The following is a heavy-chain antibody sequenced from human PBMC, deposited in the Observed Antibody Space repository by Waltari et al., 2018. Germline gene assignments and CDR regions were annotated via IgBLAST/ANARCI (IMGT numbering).Heavy chain of an antibody. V-gene: IGHV4-59*01. J-gene: IGHJ5*02. CDR2: IYYTGST. CDR1: GGSIRGFY. Sequence: QVQLQESGPSLLKPCESLSLICTVSGGSIRGFYWSWVRQPPGKGLDWIGYIYYTGSTNFNPSLKSRVTMSVDTSKNQFSLKLSSVTAADTAFYYCARGGGGDWEWFDPWGQGTLVTVSS. CDR3: ARGGGGDWEWFDP. D-gene: IGHD2-21*02.